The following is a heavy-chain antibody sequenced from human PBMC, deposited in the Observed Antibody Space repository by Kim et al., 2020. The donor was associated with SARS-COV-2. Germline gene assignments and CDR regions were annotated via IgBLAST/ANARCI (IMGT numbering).Heavy chain of an antibody. CDR3: AKPEYYGDQHRVDY. CDR2: ISGSGGST. Sequence: GGSLRLSCAASGFTFSSYAMSWVRQAPGKGLEWVSAISGSGGSTYYADSVKGRFTISRDNSKNTLYLQMNSLRAEDTAVYYCAKPEYYGDQHRVDYWGQGTLVTVSS. V-gene: IGHV3-23*01. J-gene: IGHJ4*02. CDR1: GFTFSSYA. D-gene: IGHD4-17*01.